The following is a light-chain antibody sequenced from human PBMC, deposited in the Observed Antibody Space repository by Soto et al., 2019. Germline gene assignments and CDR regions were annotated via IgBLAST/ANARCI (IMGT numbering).Light chain of an antibody. CDR3: QQYGSSPLT. V-gene: IGKV3-20*01. CDR1: QSVNNNY. J-gene: IGKJ4*01. Sequence: EIVLTQSPGTLSLSPGERATLSCRASQSVNNNYLAWHQQKPGQAPRLLILGASSRATGIPDRFSGSGSGTDFTLTISRVEPEDFAVYYCQQYGSSPLTFGGGTKVEIK. CDR2: GAS.